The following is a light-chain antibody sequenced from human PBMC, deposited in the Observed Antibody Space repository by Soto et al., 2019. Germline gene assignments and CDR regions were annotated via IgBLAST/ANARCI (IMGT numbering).Light chain of an antibody. CDR2: AAS. J-gene: IGKJ1*01. Sequence: EIVLTQSPGTLSLSPGERATLSCRASQSVSSAYLAWYQHKPGQPPTLLIYAASSRVTGIPDRFSGSGSGKDFTLTISRLEPEDFAVYYCQLDGSSSTSTFGQGTKVEIK. V-gene: IGKV3-20*01. CDR1: QSVSSAY. CDR3: QLDGSSSTST.